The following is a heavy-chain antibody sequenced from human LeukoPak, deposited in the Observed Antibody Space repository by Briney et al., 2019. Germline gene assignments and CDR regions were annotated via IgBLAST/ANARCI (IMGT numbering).Heavy chain of an antibody. J-gene: IGHJ5*02. Sequence: SQTLSLTCASSGDSVSSNSAAWNWLRQSPSRGLEWLGRTYYRSKRYNDYAVYVKSRITINPDPSKNQFSLQLNYVTPEDTAVYYCAGAGGDWSANNVAGRSSGTKNWFDPWGQRPLVTVSS. V-gene: IGHV6-1*01. CDR3: AGAGGDWSANNVAGRSSGTKNWFDP. D-gene: IGHD6-25*01. CDR2: TYYRSKRYN. CDR1: GDSVSSNSAA.